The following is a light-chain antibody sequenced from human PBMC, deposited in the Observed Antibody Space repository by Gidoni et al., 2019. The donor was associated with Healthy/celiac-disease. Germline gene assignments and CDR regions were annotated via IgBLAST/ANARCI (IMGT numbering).Light chain of an antibody. Sequence: DIQLTPSPSFLSASVGDRVTITCRASHGISSYLAWYQQKPGKAPKLLIYAASTLQSGVPSRFSGSGSGTEFTLTISSLQPEDFATYYCQQLNSDPRTFGQGTRLEIK. CDR2: AAS. CDR3: QQLNSDPRT. CDR1: HGISSY. V-gene: IGKV1-9*01. J-gene: IGKJ5*01.